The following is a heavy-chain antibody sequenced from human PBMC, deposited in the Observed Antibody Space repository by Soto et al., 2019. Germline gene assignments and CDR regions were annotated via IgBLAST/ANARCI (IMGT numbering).Heavy chain of an antibody. CDR2: IWYDGSNK. CDR1: GFTFSSYG. Sequence: QVQLVESGGGVVQPGRSLRLSCAASGFTFSSYGMHWVRQAPGKGLEWVAVIWYDGSNKYYADSVKGRFTISRDNSKNTLYLQMNSLGVEDTAVYYCARYRGLYFDYWGQGTLVTVSS. CDR3: ARYRGLYFDY. V-gene: IGHV3-33*01. J-gene: IGHJ4*02. D-gene: IGHD3-16*02.